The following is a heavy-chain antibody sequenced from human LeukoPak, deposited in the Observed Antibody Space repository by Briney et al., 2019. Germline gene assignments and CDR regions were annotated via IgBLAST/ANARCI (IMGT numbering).Heavy chain of an antibody. D-gene: IGHD2-2*01. V-gene: IGHV4-59*01. Sequence: SETLSLTCTVSGGSISSYYWSWIRQPPGKGLEWLGYIYYSGSTNYNPSLKSRVTISVDTSKNQFSLKLSSVTAADTAVYYCASSVGYCSSTSCPKSYYYGMDVWGKGTTVTVSS. CDR2: IYYSGST. J-gene: IGHJ6*04. CDR1: GGSISSYY. CDR3: ASSVGYCSSTSCPKSYYYGMDV.